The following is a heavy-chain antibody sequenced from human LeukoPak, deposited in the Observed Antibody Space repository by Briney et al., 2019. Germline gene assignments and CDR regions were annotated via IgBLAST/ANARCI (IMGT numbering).Heavy chain of an antibody. V-gene: IGHV3-30-3*01. J-gene: IGHJ6*02. CDR3: ARDPSSSSSRLVGYYYGMDV. Sequence: PGGSLRLSCAASGFTFSSYAMHWVRQAPGKGLEWVAVISYDGSNKYYADSVKGRFTTSRDNSKNTLYLQMNSLRAEDTAVYYCARDPSSSSSRLVGYYYGMDVWGQGTTVTVSS. D-gene: IGHD6-6*01. CDR2: ISYDGSNK. CDR1: GFTFSSYA.